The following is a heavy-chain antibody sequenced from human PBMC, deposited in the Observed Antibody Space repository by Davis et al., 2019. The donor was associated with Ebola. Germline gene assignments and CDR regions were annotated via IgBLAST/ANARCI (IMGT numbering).Heavy chain of an antibody. CDR1: GYSFTRYW. J-gene: IGHJ6*02. Sequence: PGGSLRLSCKGSGYSFTRYWIGWVRQLPGKGLEWMGIIYPGDSDTRYSPSFQGQVTISADKSISTAYLQWSSLKASDTAMYYCARSGYSSSWYGSLYYYGMDVWGQGTTVTVSS. CDR3: ARSGYSSSWYGSLYYYGMDV. D-gene: IGHD6-13*01. CDR2: IYPGDSDT. V-gene: IGHV5-51*01.